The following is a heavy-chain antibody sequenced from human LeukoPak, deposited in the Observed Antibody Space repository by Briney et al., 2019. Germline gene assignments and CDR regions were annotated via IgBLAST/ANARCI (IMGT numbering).Heavy chain of an antibody. Sequence: GASVKVSCKVSGYTLTELSMHWVRQAPGRGLEWMGGFDPEDGETIYAQKFQGSVTMTEDTSTDTAYMELSSLRSEDTAVYYCATRLELQYYYDTSGYYYFDYWGQGTLVTVSS. CDR1: GYTLTELS. V-gene: IGHV1-24*01. D-gene: IGHD3-22*01. CDR2: FDPEDGET. J-gene: IGHJ4*02. CDR3: ATRLELQYYYDTSGYYYFDY.